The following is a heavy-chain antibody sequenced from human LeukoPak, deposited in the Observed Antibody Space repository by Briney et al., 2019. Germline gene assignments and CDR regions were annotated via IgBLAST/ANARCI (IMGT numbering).Heavy chain of an antibody. CDR2: INPSGGST. J-gene: IGHJ4*02. CDR3: AREDEADCGGDCSPSY. V-gene: IGHV1-46*01. D-gene: IGHD2-21*02. CDR1: VYTLTIYY. Sequence: VASVRVSCKDSVYTLTIYYTHCGRQAPQRAGECVGIINPSGGSTSYEQKFQGRVTMTRVTSTSTDYMELSSLAAEATAVYYCAREDEADCGGDCSPSYWGQGTLVTVSS.